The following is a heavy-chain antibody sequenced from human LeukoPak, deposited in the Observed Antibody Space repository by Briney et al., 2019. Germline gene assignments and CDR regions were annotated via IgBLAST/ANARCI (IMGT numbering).Heavy chain of an antibody. CDR3: ASHYYCSGGSCYSGY. J-gene: IGHJ4*02. CDR2: ISYDGSNE. Sequence: GGSLRLSCAASGFTFSSYGMHWVRQAPGKGLEWVAVISYDGSNEYYADSVKGRFTISRDNSKNTLYLQMNSLRAEDTAVYYCASHYYCSGGSCYSGYWGQGTLVTVSS. CDR1: GFTFSSYG. D-gene: IGHD2-15*01. V-gene: IGHV3-30*03.